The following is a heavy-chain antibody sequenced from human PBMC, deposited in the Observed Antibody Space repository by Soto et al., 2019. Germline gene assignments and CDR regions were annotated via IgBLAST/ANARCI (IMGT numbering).Heavy chain of an antibody. V-gene: IGHV3-23*01. Sequence: EVQLLESGGNLVQPGGSLRLSCAASGFSLKNYAMTWVRQAPGKGLEWVSGITGSGDKTYYADSVKGPFIISRDNSENTLYLQMNSLRAEDTALYYCARDCSSSSCSVWRYWGQGTQVTVSS. D-gene: IGHD2-2*01. CDR1: GFSLKNYA. CDR3: ARDCSSSSCSVWRY. CDR2: ITGSGDKT. J-gene: IGHJ4*02.